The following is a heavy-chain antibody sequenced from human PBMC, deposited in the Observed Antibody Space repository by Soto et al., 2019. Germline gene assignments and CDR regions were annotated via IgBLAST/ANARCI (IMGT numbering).Heavy chain of an antibody. J-gene: IGHJ4*02. CDR3: AKDQHFYDSSGYYYFLDY. D-gene: IGHD3-22*01. CDR2: ISYDGGNK. V-gene: IGHV3-30*18. Sequence: RAVKGCCVAFGCTCINYRMHWVRQAPGKGLEWVAVISYDGGNKYFADSVKGRFTISRDNSKNTLYLQMNSLRAEDTAVYYCAKDQHFYDSSGYYYFLDYWGQGTRVTVSS. CDR1: GCTCINYR.